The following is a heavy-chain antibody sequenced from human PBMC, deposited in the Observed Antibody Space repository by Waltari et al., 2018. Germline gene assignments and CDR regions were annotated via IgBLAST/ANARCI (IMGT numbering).Heavy chain of an antibody. CDR1: GASISSSNYY. D-gene: IGHD4-17*01. V-gene: IGHV4-39*01. CDR3: ARHGYSGGWFDP. J-gene: IGHJ5*02. CDR2: MFNGGST. Sequence: QLQLQESGPGLVKPSETLSLTCSVSGASISSSNYYWGWIRQPPGKGLGWIGSMFNGGSTDYNPALKSRVTISVDTSKNQFSLRLNSVTAADTAIYYCARHGYSGGWFDPWGQGTLVTVSS.